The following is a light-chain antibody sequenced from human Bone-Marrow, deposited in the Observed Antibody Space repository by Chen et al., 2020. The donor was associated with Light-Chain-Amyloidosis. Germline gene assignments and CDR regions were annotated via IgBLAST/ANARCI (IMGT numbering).Light chain of an antibody. CDR1: DFPTKY. Sequence: SYELTQPPSVSVSPGQTARIPCSGDDFPTKYAYWYQQKPGQAPVLVIHRDTERPSGLSERFYGSSSGTTATLTISGVQAEDEADYHCQSADSSGTYEVIFGGGTKLTVL. V-gene: IGLV3-25*03. J-gene: IGLJ2*01. CDR3: QSADSSGTYEVI. CDR2: RDT.